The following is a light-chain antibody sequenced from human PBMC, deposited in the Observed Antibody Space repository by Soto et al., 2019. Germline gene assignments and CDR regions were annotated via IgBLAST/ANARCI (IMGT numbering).Light chain of an antibody. J-gene: IGLJ1*01. Sequence: QSALTQPASVSGSPGQSITISCTGTSSEVGGYNYVSWYQQHPGKAPKLMIYEVSNRPSGVSNRFSGSKSGNTASLTISGLQAEDEGDYFCSSYGSTSTRYVFGTGTKLTVL. CDR2: EVS. CDR1: SSEVGGYNY. CDR3: SSYGSTSTRYV. V-gene: IGLV2-14*01.